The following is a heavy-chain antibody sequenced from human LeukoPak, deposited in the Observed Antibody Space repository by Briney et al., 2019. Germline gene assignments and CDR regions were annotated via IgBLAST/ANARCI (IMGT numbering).Heavy chain of an antibody. CDR1: GDSINSNNYY. CDR2: IYSSGGT. V-gene: IGHV4-61*02. J-gene: IGHJ6*03. D-gene: IGHD5-18*01. Sequence: KASETLSLTCTVSGDSINSNNYYWSWIRQPAGKGLEWIGRIYSSGGTNYNPSLKSRVTISVDTSKNQFSLKLSSVTAADTAVYYCARTTEGGYSYGYFYYYYMDVWGKGTTVTIPS. CDR3: ARTTEGGYSYGYFYYYYMDV.